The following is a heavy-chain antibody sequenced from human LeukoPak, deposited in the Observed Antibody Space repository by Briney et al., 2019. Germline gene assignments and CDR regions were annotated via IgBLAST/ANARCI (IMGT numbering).Heavy chain of an antibody. V-gene: IGHV5-51*01. J-gene: IGHJ5*02. CDR1: GYSFTSYW. CDR2: IYPGDSDT. Sequence: GESLQISCKGSGYSFTSYWIGWVRQMPGKGLEWTGIIYPGDSDTRYSPSFQGQVTISADKSISTAYLQWSSLKASDTAMYYCARLGPLIFNWFDPWGQGTLVTVSS. CDR3: ARLGPLIFNWFDP. D-gene: IGHD2-21*01.